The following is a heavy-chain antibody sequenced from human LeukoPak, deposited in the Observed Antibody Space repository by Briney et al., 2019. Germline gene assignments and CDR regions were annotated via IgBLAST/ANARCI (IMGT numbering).Heavy chain of an antibody. CDR1: GGSISSSSYY. J-gene: IGHJ3*02. V-gene: IGHV4-39*07. D-gene: IGHD6-19*01. Sequence: SETLSLTCTVSGGSISSSSYYWGWIRQPPGKGLEWIGSIYYSGSTYYNPSLKSRVTISVDTSKNQFSLKLSSVTAADTAVYYCARSLLYSSGWYDDAFDIWGQGTMVTVSS. CDR2: IYYSGST. CDR3: ARSLLYSSGWYDDAFDI.